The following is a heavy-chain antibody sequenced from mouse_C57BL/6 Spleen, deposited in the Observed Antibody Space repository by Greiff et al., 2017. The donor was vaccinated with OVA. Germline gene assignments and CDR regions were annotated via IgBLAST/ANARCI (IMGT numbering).Heavy chain of an antibody. Sequence: VQLQQSGAELVRPGASVTLSCKASGYTFTDYEMHWVKQTPVHGLEWIGAIDPETGGTAYNQKFKGKAILTADKSSSTAYMELRSLTSEDSAVYYCTRVGRGAMDYWGKGTSVTVSS. V-gene: IGHV1-15*01. CDR1: GYTFTDYE. J-gene: IGHJ4*01. CDR3: TRVGRGAMDY. D-gene: IGHD4-1*01. CDR2: IDPETGGT.